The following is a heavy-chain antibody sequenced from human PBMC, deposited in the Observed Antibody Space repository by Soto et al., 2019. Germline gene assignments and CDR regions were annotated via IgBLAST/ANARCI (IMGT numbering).Heavy chain of an antibody. CDR2: IIPIFGTA. D-gene: IGHD4-17*01. J-gene: IGHJ4*02. CDR1: GGTFSSYA. CDR3: ARDLSYGGKNDY. V-gene: IGHV1-69*06. Sequence: SVKVSCKASGGTFSSYATSWVRQAPGQGLEWMGGIIPIFGTANYAQKFQGRVTITADKSTSTAYMELSSLRSEDTAVYYCARDLSYGGKNDYWGQGTLVTVSS.